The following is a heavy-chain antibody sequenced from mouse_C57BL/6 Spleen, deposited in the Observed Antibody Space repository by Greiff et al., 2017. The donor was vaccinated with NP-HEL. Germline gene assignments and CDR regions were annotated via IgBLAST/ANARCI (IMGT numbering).Heavy chain of an antibody. J-gene: IGHJ1*03. CDR2: IDPEDGET. Sequence: DVKLQESGAELVKPGASVKLSCTASGFNIKDYYMHWVKQRTEQGLEWIGRIDPEDGETKYAPKFQGKATITADTSSNTAYLQLSSLTSEDTAVYYCARRGARGYFDVWGTGTTVTVSS. CDR1: GFNIKDYY. V-gene: IGHV14-2*01. CDR3: ARRGARGYFDV.